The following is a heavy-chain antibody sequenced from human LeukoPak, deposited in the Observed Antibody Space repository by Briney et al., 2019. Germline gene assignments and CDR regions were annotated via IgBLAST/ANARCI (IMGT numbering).Heavy chain of an antibody. CDR1: GFTFSSYW. Sequence: GGSLRLSCAASGFTFSSYWVIWVRQAPGKGLECVATIKQDGSEKYYVDSVKGRFTISRDNAKNSLYLQMNSLRAEDTAVYYCARDRRCSSTSCYYFDYWGQGTLVTVSS. J-gene: IGHJ4*02. CDR3: ARDRRCSSTSCYYFDY. D-gene: IGHD2-2*01. CDR2: IKQDGSEK. V-gene: IGHV3-7*04.